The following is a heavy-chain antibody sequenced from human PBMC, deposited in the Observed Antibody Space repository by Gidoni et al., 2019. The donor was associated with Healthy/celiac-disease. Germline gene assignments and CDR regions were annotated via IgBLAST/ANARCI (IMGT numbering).Heavy chain of an antibody. D-gene: IGHD2-2*02. Sequence: IAYIYYSGSTNYNPSLKSRVTISVDTSKNQFSLKLSSVTAADTAVYYCARIYCSSTSCYTDNWFDPWGQGTLVTVSS. CDR3: ARIYCSSTSCYTDNWFDP. J-gene: IGHJ5*02. CDR2: IYYSGST. V-gene: IGHV4-59*01.